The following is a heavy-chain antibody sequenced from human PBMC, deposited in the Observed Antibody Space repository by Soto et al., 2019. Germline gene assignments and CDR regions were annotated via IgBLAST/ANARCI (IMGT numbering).Heavy chain of an antibody. D-gene: IGHD1-26*01. CDR3: AKGVGSYYFDY. CDR1: GFTFSRYP. V-gene: IGHV3-30-3*01. CDR2: ITYDGNNK. J-gene: IGHJ4*02. Sequence: QVQLVESGGGVVQPGRSLRLSCAASGFTFSRYPMYWVRQAPGKGLEWVAVITYDGNNKYYADSVKGRFTISRDNAKNTLSLKMNNLRPEDTGVYYWAKGVGSYYFDYWGQGTLVTVSS.